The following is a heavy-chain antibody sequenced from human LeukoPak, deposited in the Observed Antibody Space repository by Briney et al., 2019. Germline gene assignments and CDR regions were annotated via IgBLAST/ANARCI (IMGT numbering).Heavy chain of an antibody. CDR1: GFTFSSYS. J-gene: IGHJ3*02. D-gene: IGHD1-1*01. CDR2: ISSSSSTI. Sequence: PGGSLRLSCAASGFTFSSYSMNWVRQAPGKGLEWVSYISSSSSTIYYADSVKGRFTISRDNAKNSLYLPMNSLRAEDTAVYYCARGWTGTTRGDAFDIWGQGTMVTVSS. V-gene: IGHV3-48*01. CDR3: ARGWTGTTRGDAFDI.